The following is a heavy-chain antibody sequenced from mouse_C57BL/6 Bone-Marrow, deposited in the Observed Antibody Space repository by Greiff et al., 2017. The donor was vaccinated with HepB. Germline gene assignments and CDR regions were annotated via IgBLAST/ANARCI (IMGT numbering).Heavy chain of an antibody. CDR2: ISDGGSYT. D-gene: IGHD2-4*01. J-gene: IGHJ4*01. Sequence: EVQRVESGGGLVKPGGSLKLSCAASGFTFSSYAMSWVRQTPEKRLEWVATISDGGSYTYYPDNVKGRFTISRDNAKNNLYLQMSHLKSEDTAMYYCARERGLRRYAMDYWGQGTSVTVSS. CDR1: GFTFSSYA. V-gene: IGHV5-4*01. CDR3: ARERGLRRYAMDY.